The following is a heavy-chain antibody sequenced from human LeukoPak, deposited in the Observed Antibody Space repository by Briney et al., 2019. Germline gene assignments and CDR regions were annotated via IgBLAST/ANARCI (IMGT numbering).Heavy chain of an antibody. CDR3: ARRLVGLNDYVWGSYRPYYFDY. J-gene: IGHJ4*02. Sequence: ASVKVSCKASGYTFTSYGISWVRQAPGQGLEWMGWISAYNGNTNYAQKLQGRVTMTTDTSTSTAYMELRSLRSDDTAVYYCARRLVGLNDYVWGSYRPYYFDYWGQGTLVTVSS. V-gene: IGHV1-18*01. D-gene: IGHD3-16*02. CDR1: GYTFTSYG. CDR2: ISAYNGNT.